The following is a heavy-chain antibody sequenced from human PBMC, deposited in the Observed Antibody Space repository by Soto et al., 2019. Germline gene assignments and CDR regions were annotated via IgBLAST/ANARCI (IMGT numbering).Heavy chain of an antibody. Sequence: QVQLVQSGAEVKKPGSSVKVSCKASGGTFSSYAISWVRQAPGQGLEWMGGIIPIFGTANYAQKFQGRVTITADKSTSTAYMELSSLRSEDTAVYYCARDRANYYDSSGYSGALDYWGQGTLVTVSS. CDR2: IIPIFGTA. J-gene: IGHJ4*02. D-gene: IGHD3-22*01. CDR1: GGTFSSYA. CDR3: ARDRANYYDSSGYSGALDY. V-gene: IGHV1-69*06.